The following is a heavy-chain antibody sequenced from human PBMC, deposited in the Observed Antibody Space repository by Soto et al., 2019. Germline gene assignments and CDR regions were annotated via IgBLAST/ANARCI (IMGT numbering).Heavy chain of an antibody. Sequence: LRLSWSAAGCSFSDFTIPWGRQAPGKGLEFVSAISNNGSNTYYADSVRGRFTISRDNSKNTLYLQMSSLRAEDTAVYYCVKAMGTCCDCSYSFDYSGMYTPVTVSS. CDR3: VKAMGTCCDCSYSFDY. D-gene: IGHD2-21*02. CDR2: ISNNGSNT. CDR1: GCSFSDFT. V-gene: IGHV3-64D*06. J-gene: IGHJ4*02.